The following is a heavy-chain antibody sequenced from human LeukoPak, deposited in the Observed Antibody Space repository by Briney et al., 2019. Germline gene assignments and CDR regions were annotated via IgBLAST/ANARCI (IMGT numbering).Heavy chain of an antibody. Sequence: GGPLRLSCAASGLTFSSYNMNWVRQAPGKGLQWMSYFTSSCDTIYYADPVKARFTISRANPKSPLYLHVDGRRHQDTAVYYCGRDALGGFDHWGKGTLVSVSS. J-gene: IGHJ4*02. CDR3: GRDALGGFDH. CDR1: GLTFSSYN. D-gene: IGHD3-10*01. CDR2: FTSSCDTI. V-gene: IGHV3-48*02.